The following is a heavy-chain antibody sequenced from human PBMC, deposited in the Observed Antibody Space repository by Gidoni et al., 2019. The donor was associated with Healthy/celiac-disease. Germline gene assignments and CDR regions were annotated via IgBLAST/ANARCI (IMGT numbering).Heavy chain of an antibody. Sequence: QVQLQQWGAGLLKPSETLSLTCAVYGGSFSGYYWSWIRQPPGKGLEWIGEINHSGSTNYNPSLKSRVTISVDTSKNQFSLKLSSVTAADTAVYYCARDNRNSYGFGRAPRSAFDYWGQGTLVTVSS. D-gene: IGHD5-18*01. CDR1: GGSFSGYY. CDR2: INHSGST. CDR3: ARDNRNSYGFGRAPRSAFDY. V-gene: IGHV4-34*01. J-gene: IGHJ4*02.